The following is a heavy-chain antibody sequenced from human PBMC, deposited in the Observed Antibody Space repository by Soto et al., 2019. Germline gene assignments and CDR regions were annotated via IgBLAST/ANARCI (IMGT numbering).Heavy chain of an antibody. CDR2: INRDGSVK. CDR3: TRYSSPKYTTSRVDAFDF. CDR1: GFTFGSYW. Sequence: EVQLVESGGGLVQPGGSLRLSCAASGFTFGSYWMTWVRQAPGKGLEWVANINRDGSVKNYVDSVKGRFTVSRDNANGSLYLQMYSLRAANADVYYCTRYSSPKYTTSRVDAFDFWGQGTMVTVS. D-gene: IGHD2-2*02. V-gene: IGHV3-7*05. J-gene: IGHJ3*01.